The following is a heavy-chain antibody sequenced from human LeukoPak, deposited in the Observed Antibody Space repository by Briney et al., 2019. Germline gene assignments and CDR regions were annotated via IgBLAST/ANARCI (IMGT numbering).Heavy chain of an antibody. V-gene: IGHV3-11*04. CDR2: ISSSGSTI. J-gene: IGHJ4*02. CDR1: GFTFSDYY. D-gene: IGHD2-21*02. Sequence: PGGSLRLSCAASGFTFSDYYMSWIRQAPGKGLEWVSYISSSGSTIYYANSVKGRFTISRDNAKNSLYLQMNSLRAEDTAVYYCARVKEDGSRLLLGAFDYWGQGTLVTVSS. CDR3: ARVKEDGSRLLLGAFDY.